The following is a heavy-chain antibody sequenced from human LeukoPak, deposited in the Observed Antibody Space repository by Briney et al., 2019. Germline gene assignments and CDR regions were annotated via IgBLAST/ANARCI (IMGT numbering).Heavy chain of an antibody. V-gene: IGHV3-33*06. CDR3: AKDLRVGYCSSSSCYARVSFDY. D-gene: IGHD2-2*01. Sequence: GGSLRLSCAASGFTFSSYGMHWVRQAPGKGLEWVADIWYDGSNKYCADSVKGRFTIYRDNSKHTLYLQMNSLRAEDTAVYYCAKDLRVGYCSSSSCYARVSFDYWGQGTPVTVSS. J-gene: IGHJ4*02. CDR1: GFTFSSYG. CDR2: IWYDGSNK.